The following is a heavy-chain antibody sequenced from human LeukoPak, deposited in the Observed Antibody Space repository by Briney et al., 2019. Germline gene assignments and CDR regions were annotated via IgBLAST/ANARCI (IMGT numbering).Heavy chain of an antibody. V-gene: IGHV4-59*01. Sequence: SETLSLTCTVSGGSISSYYWSWIRQPPGKGLEWIGYIYYSGSTNYNPSLKSRVTISVDTSKNQFSLKLSSVTAADTAVYYCARDPSRVEAAAHFDYWGQGTLVTVSS. CDR1: GGSISSYY. J-gene: IGHJ4*02. CDR3: ARDPSRVEAAAHFDY. D-gene: IGHD6-13*01. CDR2: IYYSGST.